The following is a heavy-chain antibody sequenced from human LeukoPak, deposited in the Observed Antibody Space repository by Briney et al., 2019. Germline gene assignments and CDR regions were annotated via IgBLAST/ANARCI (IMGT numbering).Heavy chain of an antibody. V-gene: IGHV1-46*01. J-gene: IGHJ4*02. CDR3: ARWTTTYLDY. CDR2: VNPSGDST. CDR1: GYTFTGYY. Sequence: GASVKVSCKASGYTFTGYYIHWVRQAPGQGLEWMGIVNPSGDSTNYAQKFQGRVTMTRDTSTSTVYMELSSLRSEDTAVYYCARWTTTYLDYWGQGTLVTVSS. D-gene: IGHD3/OR15-3a*01.